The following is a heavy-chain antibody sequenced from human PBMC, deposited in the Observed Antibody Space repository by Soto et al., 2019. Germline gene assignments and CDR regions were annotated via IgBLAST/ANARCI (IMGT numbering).Heavy chain of an antibody. V-gene: IGHV4-59*01. Sequence: QVQLQESGPGLVKPSETLSLTCTVSGGSISSYYWSWIRQPPGKGLEWIGYIYYSGSTNYNPSLKRRVTTSVDTSKNQFSLKRSSVTAAATAVYYCARDRFDYLWGSYRYPFGAFDIWGQGTMVTVSS. CDR1: GGSISSYY. CDR3: ARDRFDYLWGSYRYPFGAFDI. J-gene: IGHJ3*02. D-gene: IGHD3-16*02. CDR2: IYYSGST.